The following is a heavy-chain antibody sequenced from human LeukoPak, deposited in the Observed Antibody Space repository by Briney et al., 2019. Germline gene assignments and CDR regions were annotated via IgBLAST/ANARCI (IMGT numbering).Heavy chain of an antibody. CDR1: GGTFSSYA. J-gene: IGHJ4*02. D-gene: IGHD4-17*01. V-gene: IGHV1-69*05. CDR2: IIPIFGTA. Sequence: ASVKVSCKASGGTFSSYAISWVRQAPGQGLEWMGRIIPIFGTANYAQKFQGRVTITTDESTSTVYMELSSLRSEDTAVYYCTRAGPFHYGDYADYFDYWGQGTLVTVSS. CDR3: TRAGPFHYGDYADYFDY.